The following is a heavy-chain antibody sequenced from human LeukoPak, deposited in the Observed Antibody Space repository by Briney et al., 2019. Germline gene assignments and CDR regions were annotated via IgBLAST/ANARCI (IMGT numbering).Heavy chain of an antibody. CDR2: IYSSGST. J-gene: IGHJ5*02. Sequence: PSETLSLTCSVSGGSISNYFWSWIRQPAGKGLEWIGRIYSSGSTNYNPSLMSRVTMTADTSKNEFSLKPTSVTAADTAIYYCTKDTGWNYLDWFDPWGQGTLVTVSP. D-gene: IGHD1-7*01. CDR1: GGSISNYF. CDR3: TKDTGWNYLDWFDP. V-gene: IGHV4-4*07.